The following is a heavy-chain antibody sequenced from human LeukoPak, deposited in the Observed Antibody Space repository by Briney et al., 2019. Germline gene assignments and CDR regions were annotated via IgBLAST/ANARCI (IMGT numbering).Heavy chain of an antibody. CDR2: INHSGST. CDR1: GGSFSGYY. D-gene: IGHD3-22*01. CDR3: AGGRFDYYDSSGYYRPREYYYYYYYMDV. J-gene: IGHJ6*03. Sequence: PSETLSLTCAVYGGSFSGYYWSWIRQPPGKGLEWIGEINHSGSTNYNPSLKSRVTISVDTSKNQFSLKLSSVTAADTAVYYCAGGRFDYYDSSGYYRPREYYYYYYYMDVWGKGTTVTMSS. V-gene: IGHV4-34*01.